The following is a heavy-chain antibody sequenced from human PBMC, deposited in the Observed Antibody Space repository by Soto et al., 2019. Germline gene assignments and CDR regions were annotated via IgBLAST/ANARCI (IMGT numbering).Heavy chain of an antibody. J-gene: IGHJ5*01. CDR1: GFTFSTYA. CDR3: AKHRGTTVITTLDS. V-gene: IGHV3-23*01. D-gene: IGHD4-4*01. CDR2: ISGSGNSK. Sequence: GGSLRLSCAASGFTFSTYAMNWVRQAPGKGLEWVATISGSGNSKYYADSVKGRFTISRDNSKNTLYLQISSLRAEDTAVYYCAKHRGTTVITTLDSWGQGTLVTVSS.